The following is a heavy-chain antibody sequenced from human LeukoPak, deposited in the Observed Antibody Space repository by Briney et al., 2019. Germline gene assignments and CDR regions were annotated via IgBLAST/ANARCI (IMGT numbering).Heavy chain of an antibody. V-gene: IGHV1-18*01. J-gene: IGHJ4*02. Sequence: ASVKVSCKASGYTFTTYGISWVRQAPGQGLEWMGWISTYNGDTNYAQKFQGRVTMTADTSTSTTYMELRSLRSDDTAVYYCALFPYCTTATCYYFDFWGQGTLVTVSS. CDR2: ISTYNGDT. CDR3: ALFPYCTTATCYYFDF. D-gene: IGHD2-2*01. CDR1: GYTFTTYG.